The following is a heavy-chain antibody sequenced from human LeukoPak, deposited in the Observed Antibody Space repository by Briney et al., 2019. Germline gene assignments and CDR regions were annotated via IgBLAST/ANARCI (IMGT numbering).Heavy chain of an antibody. CDR1: GYTFTSYG. J-gene: IGHJ5*02. Sequence: ASVKVSCKASGYTFTSYGISWVRQAPGQGLEWMGWISAYNGNTNYAQKLQGRVTMTTDTSTSTAYMELRSLRSDDTAVYYCARALGFCSSTSCHVSTFPFDPWGQGTLVTVSS. CDR2: ISAYNGNT. CDR3: ARALGFCSSTSCHVSTFPFDP. V-gene: IGHV1-18*01. D-gene: IGHD2-2*01.